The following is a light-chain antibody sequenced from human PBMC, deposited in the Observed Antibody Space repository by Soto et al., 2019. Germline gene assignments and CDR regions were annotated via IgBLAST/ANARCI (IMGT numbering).Light chain of an antibody. CDR3: QQYDNWPRT. CDR2: GAS. CDR1: QSVSSN. J-gene: IGKJ1*01. V-gene: IGKV3-15*01. Sequence: EIAMPTTCAFRSVSPGERALLSCLASQSVSSNLAWYQQKSGQAPRRLMYGASTRASGIPARFSGSGSGTEFTLTISSLQSEDFAGYYCQQYDNWPRTFGQGTKVEIK.